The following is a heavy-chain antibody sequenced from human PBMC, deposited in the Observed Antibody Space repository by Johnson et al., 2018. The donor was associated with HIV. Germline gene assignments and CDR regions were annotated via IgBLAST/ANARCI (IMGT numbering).Heavy chain of an antibody. CDR2: ISSSYSTI. CDR3: SGSYSQLDAFDI. V-gene: IGHV3-11*04. D-gene: IGHD1-26*01. J-gene: IGHJ3*02. CDR1: GFTFSDYY. Sequence: QVQLVESGGGVVQPGRSLRLSCAASGFTFSDYYMSWIRQAPGKGLEWVSYISSSYSTIYYADSVKGRFTISRDNAKNSLYLQMNSLRAEDTAVYYCSGSYSQLDAFDIWGQGTIVTVSS.